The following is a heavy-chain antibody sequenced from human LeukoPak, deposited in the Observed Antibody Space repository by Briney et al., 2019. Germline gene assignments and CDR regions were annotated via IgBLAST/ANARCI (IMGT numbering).Heavy chain of an antibody. V-gene: IGHV3-23*01. Sequence: GGSLRLSCAASGFTFSNYARSWVRQAPGKGLECVSFIRVSGNSTYYAASVKGRFTISRDNSKNTLYLQMNSLRAEDTAVYFCHKGGGAAVTTRGAYWGQGVLVTVSS. CDR1: GFTFSNYA. D-gene: IGHD4-17*01. CDR3: HKGGGAAVTTRGAY. J-gene: IGHJ4*02. CDR2: IRVSGNST.